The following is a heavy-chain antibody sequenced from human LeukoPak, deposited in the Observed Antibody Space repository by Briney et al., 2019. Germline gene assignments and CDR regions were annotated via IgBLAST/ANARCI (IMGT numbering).Heavy chain of an antibody. D-gene: IGHD2-2*01. CDR2: INPSGGST. J-gene: IGHJ3*02. CDR1: GYTFTIYY. Sequence: ASVKVSCTASGYTFTIYYMHWVRQAPGQGLEWMGIINPSGGSTSYAQKFQGRVTMTRDTSTSTVYMELSSLRSEDTAVYYCAREYLSKYSSTSCYRGYCGGDSDAFDIWGQGTMVTVSS. V-gene: IGHV1-46*01. CDR3: AREYLSKYSSTSCYRGYCGGDSDAFDI.